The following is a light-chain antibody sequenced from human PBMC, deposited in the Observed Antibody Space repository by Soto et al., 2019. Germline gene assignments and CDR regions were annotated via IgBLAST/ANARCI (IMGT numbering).Light chain of an antibody. CDR2: EVY. V-gene: IGLV2-23*02. J-gene: IGLJ7*01. CDR1: SSDVGYYNL. Sequence: QAVVTQPVSVSGSPGQSITISCTGTSSDVGYYNLVSWYQQHPGKAPKVLIYEVYKRPSGVSNRFSGSKSGNTASLTISGLQAEDEADYYCCSYAGVRGIVSGGGTQLTVL. CDR3: CSYAGVRGIV.